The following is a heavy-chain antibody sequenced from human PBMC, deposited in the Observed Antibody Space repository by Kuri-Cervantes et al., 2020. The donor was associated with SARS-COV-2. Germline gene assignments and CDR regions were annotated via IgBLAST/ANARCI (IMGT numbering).Heavy chain of an antibody. Sequence: ESLKISCEASGITGSNFEMNWIRQPPGKGLEWIGEINHSGSTNYNQSLKSRVTISVDTSKYQFSLKLSSVTAADTAVYYCARVAYSSGWSKDGMDVWGQGTTVTVSS. CDR1: GITGSNFE. D-gene: IGHD6-19*01. CDR2: INHSGST. J-gene: IGHJ6*02. V-gene: IGHV4-34*01. CDR3: ARVAYSSGWSKDGMDV.